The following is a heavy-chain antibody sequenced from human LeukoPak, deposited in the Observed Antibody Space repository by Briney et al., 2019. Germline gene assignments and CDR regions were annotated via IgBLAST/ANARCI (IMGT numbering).Heavy chain of an antibody. CDR2: ISYDGSNK. J-gene: IGHJ6*02. Sequence: GGSLRLSCAASGFTFSSYGMHWVRQAPDKGLEWVAVISYDGSNKYYADSVKGRFTISRDNSKNTLYLQMNSLRAEDTAVYYCAKGAAAMVRGVPYYYGMDVWGQGTTVTVSS. CDR1: GFTFSSYG. D-gene: IGHD3-10*01. V-gene: IGHV3-30*18. CDR3: AKGAAAMVRGVPYYYGMDV.